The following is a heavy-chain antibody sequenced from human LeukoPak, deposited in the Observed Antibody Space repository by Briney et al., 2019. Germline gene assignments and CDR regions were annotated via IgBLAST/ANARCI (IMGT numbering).Heavy chain of an antibody. V-gene: IGHV3-33*01. J-gene: IGHJ5*02. CDR2: IWHDGGKR. D-gene: IGHD3-22*01. Sequence: GGSLRLSCAASGFTFSYYGMQWVRQAPGKGLEWVALIWHDGGKRYYADSVKGRFTISRDNSKNPLYLQMTTLRAEDTAVYYCARDADTSEFFSWLDLWGQGTLVTVSS. CDR3: ARDADTSEFFSWLDL. CDR1: GFTFSYYG.